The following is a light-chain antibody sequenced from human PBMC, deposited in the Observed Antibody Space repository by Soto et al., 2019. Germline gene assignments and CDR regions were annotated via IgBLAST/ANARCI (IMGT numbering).Light chain of an antibody. J-gene: IGLJ2*01. CDR2: EDN. Sequence: NFMLTQPHSVSESPGKTVTISCTRSRGSIASNYVQWYQQRPGSSPTTVIYEDNQRPSGVPDRFSGSIDSSSNSASLTISGLKTEDEADYYCQSYDRGVVFGGGTKLTVL. CDR3: QSYDRGVV. CDR1: RGSIASNY. V-gene: IGLV6-57*01.